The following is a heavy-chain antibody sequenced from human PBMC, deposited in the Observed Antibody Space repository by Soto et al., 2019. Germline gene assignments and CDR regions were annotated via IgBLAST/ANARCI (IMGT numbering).Heavy chain of an antibody. CDR2: ISGSDDST. J-gene: IGHJ4*02. Sequence: EVQLLESGGGLVQPGECLRLSCAASGFTFSSYAMSWVRQAPGKGLEWVSVISGSDDSTYYADSVKGRFTISRDNSKNTLYLQMNSLRAEDTAVYYCAKRSSSSTFDYWGQGTLVTFSS. D-gene: IGHD6-6*01. V-gene: IGHV3-23*01. CDR1: GFTFSSYA. CDR3: AKRSSSSTFDY.